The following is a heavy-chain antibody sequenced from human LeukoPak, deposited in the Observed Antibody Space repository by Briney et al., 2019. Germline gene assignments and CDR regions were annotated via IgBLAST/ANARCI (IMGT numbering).Heavy chain of an antibody. CDR2: INPNSGGT. Sequence: ASVKVSCKASGYTFTAYHMHWVRQAPGQGLEWMGWINPNSGGTKYAQKFQDWVTMTRDTSISTAYMELNRLRSDETAVYYCARGALSDYFGSGSYVDYWGQGTLVTVSS. CDR1: GYTFTAYH. D-gene: IGHD3-10*01. V-gene: IGHV1-2*04. CDR3: ARGALSDYFGSGSYVDY. J-gene: IGHJ4*02.